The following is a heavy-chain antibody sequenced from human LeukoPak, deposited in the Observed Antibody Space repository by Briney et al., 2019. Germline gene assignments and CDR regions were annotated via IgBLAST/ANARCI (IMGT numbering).Heavy chain of an antibody. J-gene: IGHJ4*02. D-gene: IGHD1-26*01. CDR2: IYSRGLTRGST. Sequence: SETLSLTCTVSGGSMSSYYWSWIRQPPGKGLEWIGYIYSRGLTRGSTNYNPSLKSRVTISVDTSKNQFSLKLSSVTAADTAVYYCARDQEYSGSYYRYFDYWGQGTLVTVSS. CDR3: ARDQEYSGSYYRYFDY. CDR1: GGSMSSYY. V-gene: IGHV4-59*01.